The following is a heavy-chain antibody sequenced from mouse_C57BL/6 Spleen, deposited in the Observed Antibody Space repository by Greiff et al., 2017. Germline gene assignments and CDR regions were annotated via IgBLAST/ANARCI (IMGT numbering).Heavy chain of an antibody. D-gene: IGHD2-4*01. V-gene: IGHV2-9-1*01. J-gene: IGHJ3*01. Sequence: VKLMESGPGLVAPSQSLSITCTVSGFSLTSYAISWVRQPPGKGLEWLGVIWTGGGTNYNSALKSRLSISKDNSKSQVFLKMNSLQTDDTARYYCARTGGYDYDGAWFAYWGQGTLVTVSA. CDR2: IWTGGGT. CDR1: GFSLTSYA. CDR3: ARTGGYDYDGAWFAY.